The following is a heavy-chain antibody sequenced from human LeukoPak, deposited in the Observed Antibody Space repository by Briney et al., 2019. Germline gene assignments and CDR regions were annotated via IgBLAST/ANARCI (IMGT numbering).Heavy chain of an antibody. CDR3: ARVGAALRRFGELLSFVDTVLGYMDV. D-gene: IGHD3-10*01. CDR1: AATFSSNA. Sequence: ASVNVSCKASAATFSSNAISWVRHPPGPGLEWKGGITTIFGTANSAQTFPGRVTMTTYTSTSTDYMELRRLRSDDTVVYYCARVGAALRRFGELLSFVDTVLGYMDVWGKGTTVTVSS. J-gene: IGHJ6*03. V-gene: IGHV1-69*05. CDR2: ITTIFGTA.